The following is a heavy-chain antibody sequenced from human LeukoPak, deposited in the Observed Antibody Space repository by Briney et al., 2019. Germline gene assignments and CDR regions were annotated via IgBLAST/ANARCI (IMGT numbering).Heavy chain of an antibody. V-gene: IGHV3-21*01. J-gene: IGHJ6*02. CDR1: GFIFSSYS. Sequence: PGGSLRLSCAASGFIFSSYSINWVRQAPGKGLEWVASISTTSSYIYYADSVKGRFTISRDNAKNSLYLQMNSLRAEDTAVYCCARDTPTGTTEYYYYGMDVWGQGTTVTVSS. D-gene: IGHD1-7*01. CDR3: ARDTPTGTTEYYYYGMDV. CDR2: ISTTSSYI.